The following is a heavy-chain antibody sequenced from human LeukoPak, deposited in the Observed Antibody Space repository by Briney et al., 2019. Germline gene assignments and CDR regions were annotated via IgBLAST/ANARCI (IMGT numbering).Heavy chain of an antibody. V-gene: IGHV4-59*08. CDR2: IYYTGST. Sequence: SETLSLTCTVSGGSISNNYWNWIRLPPGKGLEWIGYIYYTGSTHYNPSLKSRVTISLDTSKSQFSLKLGSVTAADTAVYYCARHWRDCSGASCQGHFQHWGQGTLVTVSS. CDR1: GGSISNNY. D-gene: IGHD2-15*01. CDR3: ARHWRDCSGASCQGHFQH. J-gene: IGHJ1*01.